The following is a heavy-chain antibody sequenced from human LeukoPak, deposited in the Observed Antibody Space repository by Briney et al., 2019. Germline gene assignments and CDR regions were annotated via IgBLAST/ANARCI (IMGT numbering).Heavy chain of an antibody. Sequence: PSETLSLTCTVSGGSISSSSYYWGWIRQPPGKGLEWIGSIYHSGSTYYNPSLKSRVTISVDTSKNQFSLKLSSVTAADTAVYYCARPDSGYAGYWGQGTLVTVSS. CDR2: IYHSGST. J-gene: IGHJ4*02. CDR3: ARPDSGYAGY. V-gene: IGHV4-39*07. D-gene: IGHD5-12*01. CDR1: GGSISSSSYY.